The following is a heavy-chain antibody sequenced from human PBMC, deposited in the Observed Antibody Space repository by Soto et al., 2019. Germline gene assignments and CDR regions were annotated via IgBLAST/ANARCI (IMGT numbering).Heavy chain of an antibody. D-gene: IGHD2-2*02. CDR3: AKDGYCSSTSCYTGYYYYGMDV. V-gene: IGHV3-23*01. CDR1: GFTFSSYA. J-gene: IGHJ6*02. Sequence: GGSLRLSCAASGFTFSSYAMSWVRQAPGKGLEWVSAISGSGGSTYYADSVKGRFTISRDNSKNTLYLQMNSLRAEDTAVYYCAKDGYCSSTSCYTGYYYYGMDVWGQGTTVTVSS. CDR2: ISGSGGST.